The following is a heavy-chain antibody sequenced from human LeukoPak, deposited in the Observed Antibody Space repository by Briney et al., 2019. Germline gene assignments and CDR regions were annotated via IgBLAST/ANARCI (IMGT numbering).Heavy chain of an antibody. CDR1: VFNFDNFA. D-gene: IGHD5-24*01. Sequence: GKSLTLSCVVSVFNFDNFAMRWVRQPLGKGLEWVAVISHDGRTKYYADSMKGRITISRDNSKNTLFLQMNNLRSEDTAVYFCARPSPPGDGYNPPDHWGQGTLVTVSS. CDR2: ISHDGRTK. V-gene: IGHV3-30*04. J-gene: IGHJ4*02. CDR3: ARPSPPGDGYNPPDH.